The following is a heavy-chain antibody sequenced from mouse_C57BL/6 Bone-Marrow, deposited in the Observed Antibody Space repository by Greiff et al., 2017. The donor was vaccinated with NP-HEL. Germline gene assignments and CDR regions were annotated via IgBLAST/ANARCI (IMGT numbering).Heavy chain of an antibody. V-gene: IGHV1-54*01. J-gene: IGHJ3*01. CDR2: INPGSGGT. D-gene: IGHD1-1*01. CDR3: ARSGYYGSSYALFAY. Sequence: QVQLQQSGAELVRPGTSVKVSCKASGYAFTNYLIEWVKQRPGQGLEWIGVINPGSGGTNYNEKFKGKATLTADKSSSTAYMQLSSLTSEDSAVYFCARSGYYGSSYALFAYWGQGTLVTVSA. CDR1: GYAFTNYL.